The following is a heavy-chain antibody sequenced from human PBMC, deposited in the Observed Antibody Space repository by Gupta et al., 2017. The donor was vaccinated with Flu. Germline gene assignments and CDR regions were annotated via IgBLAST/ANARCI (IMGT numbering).Heavy chain of an antibody. J-gene: IGHJ5*01. D-gene: IGHD3-10*01. CDR3: ARNRGWQQFDS. V-gene: IGHV3-7*01. Sequence: EEQLVESGGGLVQPGGSLRLSCIVSGFTFRSYWMDWVRQAPGKGLEWVANIAADGSVKNYADSVKGRFTISRDDAKNSLYLQMNSLRAEDTARYYCARNRGWQQFDSWGQGVLVTVSS. CDR2: IAADGSVK. CDR1: GFTFRSYW.